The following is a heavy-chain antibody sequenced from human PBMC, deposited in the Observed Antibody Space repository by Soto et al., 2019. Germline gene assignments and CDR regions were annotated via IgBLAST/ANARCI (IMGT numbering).Heavy chain of an antibody. Sequence: SGPTLVNPTQPLTLTCTFSGFSLNSRGLGVAWIRQPPGKALEWLALIYWNDDKRYSPSLKSRLTITKDTSKNQVVLTLTNVDPMDTATYFSAHRPPSGRDYWGQGTMVTVAS. V-gene: IGHV2-5*01. CDR3: AHRPPSGRDY. CDR1: GFSLNSRGLG. J-gene: IGHJ4*02. CDR2: IYWNDDK.